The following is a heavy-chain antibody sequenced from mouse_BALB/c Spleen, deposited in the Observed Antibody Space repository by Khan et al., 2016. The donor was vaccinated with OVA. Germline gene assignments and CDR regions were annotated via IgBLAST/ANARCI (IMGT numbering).Heavy chain of an antibody. Sequence: EVQLVESGGGLVRSGGSRKLSCAASGFTFTSYGMHWIRQAPEKGLEWVAYISSDSNTIYYADTVKGRFTISRDNPKNTLFLQMTSLRSGDTAMYFCATSYFYGYYFDYWGQGTTLTVSS. CDR2: ISSDSNTI. CDR3: ATSYFYGYYFDY. CDR1: GFTFTSYG. J-gene: IGHJ2*01. V-gene: IGHV5-17*02. D-gene: IGHD1-1*01.